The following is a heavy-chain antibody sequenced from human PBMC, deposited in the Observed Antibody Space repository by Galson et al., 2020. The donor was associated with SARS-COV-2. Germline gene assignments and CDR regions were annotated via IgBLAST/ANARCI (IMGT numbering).Heavy chain of an antibody. CDR3: ATLETTVTDYYYYGMDV. V-gene: IGHV3-9*01. CDR1: GFTFDDYA. J-gene: IGHJ6*02. CDR2: ISWNSGSI. D-gene: IGHD4-17*01. Sequence: SLKISCAASGFTFDDYAMHWVRQAPGKGLEWVSGISWNSGSIGYADSVKGRFTISRDNAKNSLYLQMNSLRAEDTALYYCATLETTVTDYYYYGMDVWGQGTTVTVSS.